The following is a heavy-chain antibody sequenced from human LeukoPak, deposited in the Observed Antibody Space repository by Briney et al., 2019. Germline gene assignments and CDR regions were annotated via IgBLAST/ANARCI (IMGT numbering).Heavy chain of an antibody. V-gene: IGHV6-1*01. Sequence: SQALSLTCATSGDSVSRNNIAWNWIRQSPSRGLEWLGRTYYKSQWYYDYAPSVRSRITINPDTSKSQFSLQLNSVSPEDTAVYYCARGRDVVVVPAADFDYWGQGILVTVSS. CDR2: TYYKSQWYY. CDR1: GDSVSRNNIA. D-gene: IGHD2-2*01. CDR3: ARGRDVVVVPAADFDY. J-gene: IGHJ4*02.